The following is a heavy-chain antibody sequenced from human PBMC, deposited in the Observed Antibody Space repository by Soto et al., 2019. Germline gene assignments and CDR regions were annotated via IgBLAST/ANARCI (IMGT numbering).Heavy chain of an antibody. Sequence: QVQLQESGPGLVKPSETLSLTCTVSGGSVSSGSYYWSWIRQPPGKGLEWIGYIYYSGSTNYNPSLKSRVTISVDTSKNQFSLKLSSVTAADTAVYYCARGGSVRYDSSGYRDYWGQGTLVTVSS. CDR3: ARGGSVRYDSSGYRDY. CDR1: GGSVSSGSYY. D-gene: IGHD3-22*01. CDR2: IYYSGST. J-gene: IGHJ4*02. V-gene: IGHV4-61*01.